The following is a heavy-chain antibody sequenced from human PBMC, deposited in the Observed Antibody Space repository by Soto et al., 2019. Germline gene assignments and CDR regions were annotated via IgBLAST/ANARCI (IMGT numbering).Heavy chain of an antibody. V-gene: IGHV4-4*02. CDR3: ASAGGQNSDYFDY. D-gene: IGHD3-10*01. J-gene: IGHJ4*02. CDR1: SGSISSSNW. CDR2: IYHSGST. Sequence: SETLSLTCAVSSGSISSSNWWSWVRQPPGKGLEWIGEIYHSGSTNYNPSLKSRVTISVDKSKNQFSLKLSSVTAADTAVYYCASAGGQNSDYFDYWGQGTLVTVSS.